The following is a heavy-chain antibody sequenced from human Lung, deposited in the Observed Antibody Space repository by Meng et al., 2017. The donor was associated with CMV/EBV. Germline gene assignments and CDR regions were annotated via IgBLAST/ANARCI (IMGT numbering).Heavy chain of an antibody. V-gene: IGHV1-69*10. Sequence: SVXVSXKASGDTHSKYVTSWVRQAPGQGLEWMGGIIPMRATTNYAQTFQGRVTITADKSTATVYMELSSLRSEDTAVYFCVGSEEFYHFRSGWEWYYHYGLDVWXPGTTVTVSS. D-gene: IGHD3-3*01. J-gene: IGHJ6*02. CDR3: VGSEEFYHFRSGWEWYYHYGLDV. CDR1: GDTHSKYV. CDR2: IIPMRATT.